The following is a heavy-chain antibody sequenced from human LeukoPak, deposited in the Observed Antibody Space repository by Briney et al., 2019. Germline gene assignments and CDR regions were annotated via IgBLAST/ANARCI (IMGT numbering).Heavy chain of an antibody. CDR2: IYTRGST. D-gene: IGHD2-15*01. Sequence: SETLSLTCTVSGGSINNYYWSWLRQPAGKGLEWFGRIYTRGSTNYNPSLKSRVTMSVDTSKNQFSLTPSSVTAADTAVYYCARGRYCSADICSGGDAFDIWGQGTMVSVSS. CDR1: GGSINNYY. CDR3: ARGRYCSADICSGGDAFDI. V-gene: IGHV4-4*07. J-gene: IGHJ3*02.